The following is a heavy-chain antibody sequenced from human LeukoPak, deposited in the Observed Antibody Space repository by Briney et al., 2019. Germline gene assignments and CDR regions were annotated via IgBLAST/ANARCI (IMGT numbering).Heavy chain of an antibody. CDR1: GGTFSSYA. CDR3: ARGYPEDIVVVPAAKFYFDY. Sequence: SVKVSCKASGGTFSSYAISWVRQAPGQGLEWMGGITPIFGTANYAQKFQGRVTITADESTSTAYMELSSLRSEDTAVYYCARGYPEDIVVVPAAKFYFDYWGQGTLVTVSS. J-gene: IGHJ4*02. CDR2: ITPIFGTA. D-gene: IGHD2-2*01. V-gene: IGHV1-69*13.